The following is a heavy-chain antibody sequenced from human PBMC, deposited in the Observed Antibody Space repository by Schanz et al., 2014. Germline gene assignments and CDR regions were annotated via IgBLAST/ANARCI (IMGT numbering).Heavy chain of an antibody. CDR2: ISFDGGKT. V-gene: IGHV3-30*18. J-gene: IGHJ5*02. CDR1: GFTVNTNY. CDR3: AKDMNREATAPES. D-gene: IGHD5-12*01. Sequence: VQLVESGGGLVQPGGSLRLSCAVSGFTVNTNYMSWVRQAPGKGLEWVAHISFDGGKTYYADSVKGRFTISRDNSKNTVYLHMNSLRDEDTAVYYCAKDMNREATAPESWGQGTLVVVSS.